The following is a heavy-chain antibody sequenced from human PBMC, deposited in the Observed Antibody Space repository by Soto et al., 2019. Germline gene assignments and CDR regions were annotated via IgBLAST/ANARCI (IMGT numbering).Heavy chain of an antibody. CDR1: GFTFSNYW. J-gene: IGHJ6*02. CDR2: VNNDGADT. D-gene: IGHD6-13*01. V-gene: IGHV3-74*03. CDR3: ARGGLQHALDV. Sequence: EVQLVESGGGLVQPGGSLRLSCAASGFTFSNYWMYWVRQAPGKGLVWVSRVNNDGADTTHADSVKGRFTISRDNAENTLYLQMNSLRAEDTAVYYCARGGLQHALDVWGQGSTVTVSS.